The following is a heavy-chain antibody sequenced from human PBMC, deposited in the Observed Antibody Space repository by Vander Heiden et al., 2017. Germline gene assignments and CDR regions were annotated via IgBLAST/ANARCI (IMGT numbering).Heavy chain of an antibody. CDR1: GFSVSSHA. V-gene: IGHV3-30*18. Sequence: QVQLVESGGGVVQPGRSLSLSCAPSGFSVSSHAMPWLRQAPGKGLEWVAVISYDGSNKDYADSVKGRFTISRDNSKNTLYLQMNSLRAEDTAVYYCAKSLIAAAGTGYWGQGTLVTVSS. D-gene: IGHD6-13*01. CDR3: AKSLIAAAGTGY. CDR2: ISYDGSNK. J-gene: IGHJ4*02.